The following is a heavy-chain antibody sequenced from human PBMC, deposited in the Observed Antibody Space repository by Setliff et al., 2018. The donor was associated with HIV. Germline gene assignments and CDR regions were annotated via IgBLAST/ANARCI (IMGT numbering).Heavy chain of an antibody. CDR2: IYPDDSAT. J-gene: IGHJ5*01. Sequence: PGESLKISCKGFGYSFSDNWIGWVRQMLGKGLEWMGIIYPDDSATRYSPSFQGQVTISADKSINTAYMRWRSLRASDTAMYFCAKHGFERKSPYNWFDSWGQGTLVTVS. D-gene: IGHD3-16*01. CDR1: GYSFSDNW. CDR3: AKHGFERKSPYNWFDS. V-gene: IGHV5-51*01.